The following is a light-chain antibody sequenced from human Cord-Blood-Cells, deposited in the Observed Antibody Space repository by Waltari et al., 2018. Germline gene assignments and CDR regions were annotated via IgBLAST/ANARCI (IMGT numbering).Light chain of an antibody. CDR1: RSNIGSNT. CDR2: SNN. J-gene: IGLJ1*01. Sequence: QSVLTQPPSASGTPGQRVTISCSGSRSNIGSNTVNWYQQLPGTAPNLLIYSNNQRPSGVPDRFSGSKSGTSSSLAISGLQSEDEADYYCAAWDDSLNGYYVFGTGTKVTVL. V-gene: IGLV1-44*01. CDR3: AAWDDSLNGYYV.